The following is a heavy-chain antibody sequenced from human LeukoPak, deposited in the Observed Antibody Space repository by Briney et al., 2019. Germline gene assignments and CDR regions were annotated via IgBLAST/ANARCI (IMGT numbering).Heavy chain of an antibody. Sequence: GRSLRLSCAASGFTFDDYAMHWVRQAPGKGLEWVSGISWNSGSIGYADSVKGRFTISRDNAKNSLYLQMHSLRAEDTALYYCAKSDEAVAWSFMQYWGQGTLVTVSS. CDR3: AKSDEAVAWSFMQY. V-gene: IGHV3-9*01. CDR2: ISWNSGSI. J-gene: IGHJ4*02. CDR1: GFTFDDYA. D-gene: IGHD6-19*01.